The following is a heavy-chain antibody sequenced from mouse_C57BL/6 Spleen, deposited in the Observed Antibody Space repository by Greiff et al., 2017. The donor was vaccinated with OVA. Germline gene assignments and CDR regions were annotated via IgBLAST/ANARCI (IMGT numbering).Heavy chain of an antibody. CDR3: ARGDYGSWFAY. CDR2: ISYDGSN. Sequence: EVKVEESGPGLVKPSQSLSLTCSVTGYSITSGYYWNWIRQFPGNKLEWMGYISYDGSNHSNPSLKNRISITRDTSKNQFFLKLNSVTTEDTATYYCARGDYGSWFAYWGQGTLVTVSA. D-gene: IGHD2-2*01. CDR1: GYSITSGYY. V-gene: IGHV3-6*01. J-gene: IGHJ3*01.